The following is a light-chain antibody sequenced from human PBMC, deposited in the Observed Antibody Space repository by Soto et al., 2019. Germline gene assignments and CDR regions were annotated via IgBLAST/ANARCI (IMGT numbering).Light chain of an antibody. CDR2: EGS. V-gene: IGLV2-23*01. CDR1: SSDVGSYNL. CDR3: CSYAGSSTVV. Sequence: QSALTQPASVSGSPGQSITISCTGTSSDVGSYNLVSWYQQHPGKAPKLTIYEGSKRPSGVSNRFSGFKSGNTASLTISGLQAEDEADYYCCSYAGSSTVVFGGGTKLTVL. J-gene: IGLJ2*01.